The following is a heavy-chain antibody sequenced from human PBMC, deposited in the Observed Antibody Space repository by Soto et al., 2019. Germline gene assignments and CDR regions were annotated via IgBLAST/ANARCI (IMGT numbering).Heavy chain of an antibody. J-gene: IGHJ6*02. CDR2: INPSGGST. CDR1: GYTFTSYY. V-gene: IGHV1-46*01. CDR3: ARLYCISTSCYSGVDGMDV. Sequence: QVQLVQSGAEVKKPGASVKVSCKASGYTFTSYYMHWVRQAPRQGLEWMGIINPSGGSTSYAQKFQGRVTMTRDTSTSTVYMELSSLRSEDTAVYYCARLYCISTSCYSGVDGMDVWGQGTTVTVSS. D-gene: IGHD2-2*01.